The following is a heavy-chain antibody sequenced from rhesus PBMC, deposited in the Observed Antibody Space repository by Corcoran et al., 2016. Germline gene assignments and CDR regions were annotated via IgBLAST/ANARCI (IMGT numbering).Heavy chain of an antibody. CDR3: ARGRSVAAGLFDY. V-gene: IGHV4S10*01. Sequence: QVQLQESGPGVVKPSETLSLTCAVSGGSISDCFRWCWIRQPPGKGQEWIGDIMDRSTKPNNHPSIKSRVTISKDTSKNQFALKLSSVTAAETAGYYCARGRSVAAGLFDYWGQGVLVTVSS. J-gene: IGHJ4*01. CDR2: IMDRSTKP. D-gene: IGHD6-13*01. CDR1: GGSISDCFR.